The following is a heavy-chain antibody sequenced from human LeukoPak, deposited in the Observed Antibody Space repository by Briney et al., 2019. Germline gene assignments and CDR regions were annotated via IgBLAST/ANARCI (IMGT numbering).Heavy chain of an antibody. D-gene: IGHD2-2*02. Sequence: SETLSLTCTVSGGSISSHYWSWIRQPPGKGLEWIGYIYYSGSTNYNPSLKSRVTISVDTSKSQFSLKLSSVTAADTAVYYCARDARYCSSTSCYTSFDPWGQGTLVTVSS. CDR1: GGSISSHY. V-gene: IGHV4-59*11. CDR3: ARDARYCSSTSCYTSFDP. CDR2: IYYSGST. J-gene: IGHJ5*02.